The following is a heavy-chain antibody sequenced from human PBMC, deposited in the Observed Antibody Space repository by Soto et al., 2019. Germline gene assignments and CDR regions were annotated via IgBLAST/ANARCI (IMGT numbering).Heavy chain of an antibody. J-gene: IGHJ6*02. V-gene: IGHV1-69*13. D-gene: IGHD3-3*02. CDR1: GGTFSSYA. CDR2: IIPIFGTA. CDR3: ARCISYYYYGMDV. Sequence: GASVKVSCKASGGTFSSYAISWVRQAPGQGLEWMGGIIPIFGTANYAQKFQGRVTITADESTSTAYMELSSLRSEDTAVYYCARCISYYYYGMDVWGQGTTVTVSS.